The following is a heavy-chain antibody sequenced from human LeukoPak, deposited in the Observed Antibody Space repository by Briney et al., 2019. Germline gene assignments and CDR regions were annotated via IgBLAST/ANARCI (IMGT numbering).Heavy chain of an antibody. J-gene: IGHJ4*02. CDR1: GFTFRSYA. V-gene: IGHV3-23*01. CDR2: ISDSGDTT. CDR3: ARPDCSSTSCYTLEY. D-gene: IGHD2-2*02. Sequence: GGSLRLSGAASGFTFRSYAMRWVRQAPGKGLEWISAISDSGDTTDYADSVRGRFTVSRDNAKDTLYLQMNSLRAEDTAVYYCARPDCSSTSCYTLEYWGQGTLVTVSS.